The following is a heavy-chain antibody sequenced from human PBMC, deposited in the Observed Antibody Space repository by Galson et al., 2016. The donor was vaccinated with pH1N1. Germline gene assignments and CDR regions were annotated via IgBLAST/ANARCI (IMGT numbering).Heavy chain of an antibody. CDR3: AKESLPRATLGDFDS. CDR2: ISSDGSNK. Sequence: SLRLSCAASGFTFSDYAIHWVRQAPGKGLEWVALISSDGSNKDYADSVKGRFIVSRDYSKTALQTNSLKAEDTAVYYCAKESLPRATLGDFDSWDQGSLVIVSS. D-gene: IGHD3-16*01. CDR1: GFTFSDYA. V-gene: IGHV3-30*18. J-gene: IGHJ4*02.